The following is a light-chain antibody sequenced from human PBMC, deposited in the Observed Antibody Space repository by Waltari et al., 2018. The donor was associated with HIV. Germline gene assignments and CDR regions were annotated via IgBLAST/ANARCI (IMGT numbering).Light chain of an antibody. Sequence: DIQMTQSPSSLSASVGDRVTITCRASQTINGNLNWYQQIPGKAPKLLIFGASTLQTVVPARFSGSGSATHFTLTVTSLQPEDFATYFCQQTYRLPQTFGQGTRVDIK. CDR3: QQTYRLPQT. CDR2: GAS. J-gene: IGKJ5*01. V-gene: IGKV1-39*01. CDR1: QTINGN.